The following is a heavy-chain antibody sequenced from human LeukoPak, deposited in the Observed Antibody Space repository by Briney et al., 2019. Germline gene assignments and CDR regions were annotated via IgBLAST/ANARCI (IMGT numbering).Heavy chain of an antibody. CDR2: INPNSGGT. Sequence: GASVKVSCKASGYTFTGYYMHWVRQAPGQGLEWMGWINPNSGGTNYAQKFQGRVTMTRDTSISTAYMELSRLRSDDTAVYYCARVLDYYYYYGMDVWGQGTTVTVSS. J-gene: IGHJ6*02. V-gene: IGHV1-2*02. CDR1: GYTFTGYY. CDR3: ARVLDYYYYYGMDV.